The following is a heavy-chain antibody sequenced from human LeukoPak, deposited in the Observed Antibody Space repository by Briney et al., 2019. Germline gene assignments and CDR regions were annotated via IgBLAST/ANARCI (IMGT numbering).Heavy chain of an antibody. Sequence: ASVKVSCKASGYTFTSYYMHWVRQAPGQGLEWMGIINPSGGSTSYAQKFQGRVTMTRDTSTSTVYMELSSLRSEDTAVYYCARPGLYGGRPPDTSGYFDYWGQGTLVTVSS. V-gene: IGHV1-46*01. D-gene: IGHD2-2*02. CDR3: ARPGLYGGRPPDTSGYFDY. CDR1: GYTFTSYY. CDR2: INPSGGST. J-gene: IGHJ4*02.